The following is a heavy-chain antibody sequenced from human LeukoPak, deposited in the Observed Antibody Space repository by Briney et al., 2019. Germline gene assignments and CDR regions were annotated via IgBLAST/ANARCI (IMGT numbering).Heavy chain of an antibody. CDR3: AGDYGDYGGYY. D-gene: IGHD4-17*01. CDR1: GFTFNSYS. CDR2: ISSSSYI. V-gene: IGHV3-21*01. J-gene: IGHJ4*02. Sequence: GGSLRLSCAASGFTFNSYSVNWVRQAPGKGLEWVSSISSSSYIYYADSVKGRFTISRDNAKNSLYLQMNSLRAEDTAVYYCAGDYGDYGGYYWGQGTLVTVSS.